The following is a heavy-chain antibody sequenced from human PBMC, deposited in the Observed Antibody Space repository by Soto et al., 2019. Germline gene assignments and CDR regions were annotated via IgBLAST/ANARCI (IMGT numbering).Heavy chain of an antibody. D-gene: IGHD1-7*01. V-gene: IGHV4-39*01. J-gene: IGHJ5*02. Sequence: PSETLSLTCTVCGGSISSSSYYWGWIRQPPGKGLEWIGSIYYSGRTYYNPSLKSRVTISVDTSKNQFSLKLSSVTAADTAVYYCARRSATTFGRSWFDPWGQGTLVTVSS. CDR1: GGSISSSSYY. CDR3: ARRSATTFGRSWFDP. CDR2: IYYSGRT.